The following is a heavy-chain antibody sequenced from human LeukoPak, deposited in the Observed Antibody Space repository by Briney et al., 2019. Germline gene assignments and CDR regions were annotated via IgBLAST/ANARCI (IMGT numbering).Heavy chain of an antibody. Sequence: PGGSLRLSCAASGFTFSSYEINWVRQVPGKGLEWVAHISGSGSTFYYAESVKGRFTISRDNPKNSLYLQMNSLTAEDTAVYYCARDGFGSSWYIDFWGRGTLVTVSS. CDR2: ISGSGSTF. CDR3: ARDGFGSSWYIDF. D-gene: IGHD6-13*01. CDR1: GFTFSSYE. V-gene: IGHV3-48*03. J-gene: IGHJ4*02.